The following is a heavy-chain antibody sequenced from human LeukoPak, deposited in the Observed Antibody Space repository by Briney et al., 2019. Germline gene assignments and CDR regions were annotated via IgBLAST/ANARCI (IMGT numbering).Heavy chain of an antibody. CDR3: ARDSYGSGSNVPNWFDP. V-gene: IGHV3-48*03. CDR1: GFIFSSYE. CDR2: ISNSGKTI. J-gene: IGHJ5*02. Sequence: GGSLGLSCAASGFIFSSYEMNWVRQAPGKGLEWVSYISNSGKTIYYADSVKGRFTISRDNAKNSLYLQMNSLRAEDTAVYYCARDSYGSGSNVPNWFDPWGQGTLVTVSS. D-gene: IGHD3-10*01.